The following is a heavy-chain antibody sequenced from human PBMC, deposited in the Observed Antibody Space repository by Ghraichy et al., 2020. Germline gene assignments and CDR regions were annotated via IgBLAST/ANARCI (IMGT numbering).Heavy chain of an antibody. CDR2: ISSSTRYI. V-gene: IGHV3-21*01. J-gene: IGHJ4*02. CDR3: ARDPDQVY. Sequence: GGSLRLSCVASGLMFSPNTMNWVRQAPGKGLEWVSSISSSTRYIYYADSVKGRFTISRDNAQNSLYLQMNSLRAEDTAVYYCARDPDQVYWGQGTLVTVSS. CDR1: GLMFSPNT.